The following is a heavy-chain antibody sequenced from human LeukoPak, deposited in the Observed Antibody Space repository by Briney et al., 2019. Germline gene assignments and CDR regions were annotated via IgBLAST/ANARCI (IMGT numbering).Heavy chain of an antibody. Sequence: GGSLRLSCAASGFTFSTYSMNWVRQAPGKGLEWVSSISSSSSYIYYADSVKGRFTISRDNAKNSLYLQMNSLRAEDTAVYYCARDILTGSSGYWGQGTLVTVSS. J-gene: IGHJ4*02. D-gene: IGHD3-9*01. CDR3: ARDILTGSSGY. CDR1: GFTFSTYS. CDR2: ISSSSSYI. V-gene: IGHV3-21*01.